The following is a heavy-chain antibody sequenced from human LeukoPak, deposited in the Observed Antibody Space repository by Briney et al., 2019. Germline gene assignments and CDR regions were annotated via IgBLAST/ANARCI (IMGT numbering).Heavy chain of an antibody. V-gene: IGHV4-34*01. D-gene: IGHD2-15*01. J-gene: IGHJ4*02. CDR3: ARASSAATNYYFDY. CDR1: GGSFSGYY. Sequence: SETLSLTCAVYGGSFSGYYWSWIRQPPGKGLEWIGEINHSGSTNYNPSLKSRVTISVDKSKNQFSLKLSSVTAADTAVYYCARASSAATNYYFDYWGQGTLVTVSS. CDR2: INHSGST.